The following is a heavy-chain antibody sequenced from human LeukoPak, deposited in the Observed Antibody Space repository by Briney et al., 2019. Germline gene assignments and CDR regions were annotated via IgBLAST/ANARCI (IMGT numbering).Heavy chain of an antibody. CDR3: ARFWYTIFGVVIIRGQGYFDY. Sequence: GGSLRLSCAASGFTFSSYWMSWVRQAPGKGLEWVSYISSSSSTIYYADSVKGRFTISRDNAKNSLYLQMNSLRAEDTAVYYCARFWYTIFGVVIIRGQGYFDYWGQGTLVTVSS. V-gene: IGHV3-48*01. D-gene: IGHD3-3*01. CDR1: GFTFSSYW. CDR2: ISSSSSTI. J-gene: IGHJ4*02.